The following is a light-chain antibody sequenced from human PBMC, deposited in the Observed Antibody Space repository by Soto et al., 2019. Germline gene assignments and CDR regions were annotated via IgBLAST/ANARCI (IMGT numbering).Light chain of an antibody. CDR1: QSVSSSY. CDR3: QQYGSSHT. CDR2: GAS. V-gene: IGKV3-20*01. Sequence: EIVLTQSPGTLSLSPGERATLSCRASQSVSSSYLAWYQQKPGQAPRLLIYGASSRATGIPDRFSGSGSGTGFTLTISSLEPEAFAVFYCQQYGSSHTFGQGTKLEIK. J-gene: IGKJ2*01.